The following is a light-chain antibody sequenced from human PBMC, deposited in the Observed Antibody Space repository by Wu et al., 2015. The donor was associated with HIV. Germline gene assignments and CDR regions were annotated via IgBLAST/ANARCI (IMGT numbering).Light chain of an antibody. V-gene: IGKV3-15*01. CDR2: GAS. CDR3: QQYNNWPLT. Sequence: EIVMTQSPATLSVSLGERATLSCRASQSVSSSLAWYQQKLGQGPRLLIYGASTRATGIPARFSGSGSGTEFTLTISSLRSEDFAVYYCQQYNNWPLTFGGGTKVEIK. J-gene: IGKJ4*01. CDR1: QSVSSS.